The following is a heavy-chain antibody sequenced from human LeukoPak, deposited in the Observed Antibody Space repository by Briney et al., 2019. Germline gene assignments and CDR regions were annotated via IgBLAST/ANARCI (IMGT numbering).Heavy chain of an antibody. CDR1: GYTLTGYY. D-gene: IGHD6-19*01. Sequence: ASVKVSCRASGYTLTGYYMHWVRQAPGQGLEWMGRINPNSGDTSYAQKFQGRVTITRDTSISTAYMELSSLRSEDTAVYYCARGSSGWYSYWGQGTLVTVSS. J-gene: IGHJ4*02. CDR2: INPNSGDT. CDR3: ARGSSGWYSY. V-gene: IGHV1-2*06.